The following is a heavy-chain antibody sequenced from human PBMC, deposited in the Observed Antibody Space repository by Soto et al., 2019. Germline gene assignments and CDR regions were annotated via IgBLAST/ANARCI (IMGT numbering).Heavy chain of an antibody. CDR3: VYRIESAYGSGWATGTFDP. Sequence: QITLKESGPTLVKPTQTLALTCTFSGFSLSTSGVGVGWIRQPPGKALEWLALIYWDDDKRYTPSLKSRLTITKDTSKNQVVLTMSNMDPVDTATYYCVYRIESAYGSGWATGTFDPWGQGILVTVSS. CDR1: GFSLSTSGVG. D-gene: IGHD6-19*01. CDR2: IYWDDDK. J-gene: IGHJ5*02. V-gene: IGHV2-5*02.